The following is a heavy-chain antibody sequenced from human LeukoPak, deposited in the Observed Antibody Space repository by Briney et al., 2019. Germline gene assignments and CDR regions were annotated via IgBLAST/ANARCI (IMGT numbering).Heavy chain of an antibody. CDR2: IYTSGST. CDR3: AIRLNTYYYDSSGYPYDAFDI. J-gene: IGHJ3*02. CDR1: GGSISSYY. V-gene: IGHV4-4*07. D-gene: IGHD3-22*01. Sequence: SETLSLTCTVSGGSISSYYWSWIRQPAGKGLEWIGRIYTSGSTSYNPSLKSRVTMSVDTSKNQFSLKLSSVTAADTAVYYCAIRLNTYYYDSSGYPYDAFDIWGQGTMVTVSS.